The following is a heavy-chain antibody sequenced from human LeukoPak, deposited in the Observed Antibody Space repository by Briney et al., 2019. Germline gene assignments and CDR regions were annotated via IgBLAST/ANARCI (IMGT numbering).Heavy chain of an antibody. D-gene: IGHD3-3*01. J-gene: IGHJ5*02. V-gene: IGHV4-34*01. Sequence: SETLSLTCAVYGGSFSGYYWSWIRQPPGKGLEWVGEINHSGSTNYNPSLRSRVTISVDTSKDQFSLKLSSVTAAETAVYYCARKAIFGVVVGPRFDPWGQGTLVTVSS. CDR2: INHSGST. CDR1: GGSFSGYY. CDR3: ARKAIFGVVVGPRFDP.